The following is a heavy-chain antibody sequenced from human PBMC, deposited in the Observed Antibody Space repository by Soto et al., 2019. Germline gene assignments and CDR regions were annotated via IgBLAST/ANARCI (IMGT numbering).Heavy chain of an antibody. V-gene: IGHV3-23*01. CDR2: ISGSGGST. CDR1: GFTFSSYA. J-gene: IGHJ6*02. D-gene: IGHD3-10*01. Sequence: PGGSLRLSCAASGFTFSSYAMSWVRQAPGKGLEWVSAISGSGGSTYYADSVKGRFTISRDNSKNTLYLQMNSLRAEDTAVYYCAKGGGFGEPEDRYGMDVWGQGTTVTVSS. CDR3: AKGGGFGEPEDRYGMDV.